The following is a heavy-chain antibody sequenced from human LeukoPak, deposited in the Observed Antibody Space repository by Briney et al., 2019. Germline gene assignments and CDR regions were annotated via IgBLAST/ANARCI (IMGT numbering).Heavy chain of an antibody. CDR3: AKDRGAVAGTWTTN. CDR1: GFTFNIYW. CDR2: IKEDGSEK. V-gene: IGHV3-7*03. D-gene: IGHD6-19*01. Sequence: PGGSLRLSCAASGFTFNIYWMSWVRQAPGKGLEWVANIKEDGSEKYYVDSVKGRFTISRDNSKNTLYLQMNNLRAEDTAVYYCAKDRGAVAGTWTTNWGQGTLVIVSS. J-gene: IGHJ4*02.